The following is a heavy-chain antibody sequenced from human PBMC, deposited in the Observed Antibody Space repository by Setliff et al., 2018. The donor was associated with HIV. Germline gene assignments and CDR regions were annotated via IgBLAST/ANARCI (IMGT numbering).Heavy chain of an antibody. J-gene: IGHJ4*02. CDR3: AKELSYCSGGNCYFDS. D-gene: IGHD2-15*01. Sequence: SVKVSCKASGGSFTSFAISWVRQAPGQGLEWMGGIMSILRIANYAQKFQGRVTITADKSTRTAYMELSSLRSEDTAVYYCAKELSYCSGGNCYFDSWGQGTLVTAPQ. V-gene: IGHV1-69*10. CDR2: IMSILRIA. CDR1: GGSFTSFA.